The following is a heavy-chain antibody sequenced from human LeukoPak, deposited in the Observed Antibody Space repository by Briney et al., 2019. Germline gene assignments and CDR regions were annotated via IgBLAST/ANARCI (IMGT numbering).Heavy chain of an antibody. CDR3: ARGYYYDSSGYSHDAFDI. CDR1: GGSISSGGYY. Sequence: PSETLSLTCTVSGGSISSGGYYWSWIRQPPGKGLEWIGYIYHSGSTYYNPSLKSRVTISVDTSKNQFSLKLSSVTAADTAVYYCARGYYYDSSGYSHDAFDIWGQGTMVTVSS. V-gene: IGHV4-30-2*01. CDR2: IYHSGST. D-gene: IGHD3-22*01. J-gene: IGHJ3*02.